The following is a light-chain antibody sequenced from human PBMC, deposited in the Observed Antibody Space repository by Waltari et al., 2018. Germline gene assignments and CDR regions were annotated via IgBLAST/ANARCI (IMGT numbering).Light chain of an antibody. J-gene: IGLJ2*01. V-gene: IGLV6-57*03. CDR2: EDN. CDR1: SGSIASDY. CDR3: HSYDSSTVI. Sequence: NFMLTQPHSVSESPGTTVTISCTRSSGSIASDYVQWYQQRPGSAPTTVIYEDNQRPSGVPDRFSGSIDTSSNSASLTISGLKTEDEADYYCHSYDSSTVIFGGGTKLTVL.